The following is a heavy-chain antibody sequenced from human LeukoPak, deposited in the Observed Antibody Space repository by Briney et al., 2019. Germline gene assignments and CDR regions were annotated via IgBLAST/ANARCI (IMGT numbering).Heavy chain of an antibody. CDR2: ISGYNGNT. CDR1: GYTFTTYN. D-gene: IGHD3-10*01. V-gene: IGHV1-18*01. J-gene: IGHJ4*02. Sequence: ASVKVSCKASGYTFTTYNINWVRQAPGQGLEWMGWISGYNGNTNYAQKFQGRVTMTRDTSISTAYMELSRLRSDDTAVYYCARDSGERGSGSYLIAYWGQGTLVTVSS. CDR3: ARDSGERGSGSYLIAY.